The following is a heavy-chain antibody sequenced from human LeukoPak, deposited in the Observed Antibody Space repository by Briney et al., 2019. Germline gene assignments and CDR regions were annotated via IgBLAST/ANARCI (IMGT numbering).Heavy chain of an antibody. CDR2: IWYDGSDK. Sequence: PGGSLRLSCAASGFTFSTYGMHWVRQAPGKGVEWVAVIWYDGSDKYYADSVKGRFTISRDNSKNTLYQQMNSLRAEDTAVYYCARDRNVDYFDYWGQGTLVTVAS. CDR3: ARDRNVDYFDY. V-gene: IGHV3-33*01. CDR1: GFTFSTYG. J-gene: IGHJ4*02. D-gene: IGHD1-1*01.